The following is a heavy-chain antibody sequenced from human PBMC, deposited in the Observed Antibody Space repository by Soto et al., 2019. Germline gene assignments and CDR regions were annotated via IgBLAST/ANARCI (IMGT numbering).Heavy chain of an antibody. Sequence: QVQLVQSGAEVKKPGSSVKVSCKASGGTFGSYTISWWRQAPGQGLEWMGRIIPILGIANYAQKFQGRVTITADKSTSTAYMELSSLRSEDTAVYYCARDHGSGSYAFDYWGQGTLVTVSS. D-gene: IGHD3-10*01. V-gene: IGHV1-69*08. CDR1: GGTFGSYT. J-gene: IGHJ4*02. CDR3: ARDHGSGSYAFDY. CDR2: IIPILGIA.